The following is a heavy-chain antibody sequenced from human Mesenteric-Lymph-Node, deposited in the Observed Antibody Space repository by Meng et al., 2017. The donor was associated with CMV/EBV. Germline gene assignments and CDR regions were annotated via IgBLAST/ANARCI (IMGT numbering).Heavy chain of an antibody. J-gene: IGHJ4*01. CDR2: IRHDGSTK. CDR3: AYYSSSGYYFDY. Sequence: GESLKISCAASGFPFTGHDMHWIRQAPGKGPEWVAFIRHDGSTKTYHDSVRGRFVISRDNSRNTLYLQMNSLRDEDTAMYYCAYYSSSGYYFDYWGQGTLVTVSS. V-gene: IGHV3-30*02. D-gene: IGHD6-13*01. CDR1: GFPFTGHD.